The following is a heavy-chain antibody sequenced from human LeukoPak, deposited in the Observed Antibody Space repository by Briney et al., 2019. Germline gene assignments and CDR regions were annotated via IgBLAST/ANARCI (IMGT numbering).Heavy chain of an antibody. CDR1: GFTFSSYS. CDR3: ARDPSGWYGPLFDY. CDR2: ISYDGSNK. J-gene: IGHJ4*02. D-gene: IGHD6-19*01. V-gene: IGHV3-30*05. Sequence: PGGSLRLSCAASGFTFSSYSMNWVRQAPGKGLEWVAVISYDGSNKYYADSVKGRFTISRDNSKNTLYLQMNSLRAEGTAVYYCARDPSGWYGPLFDYWGQGTLVTVSS.